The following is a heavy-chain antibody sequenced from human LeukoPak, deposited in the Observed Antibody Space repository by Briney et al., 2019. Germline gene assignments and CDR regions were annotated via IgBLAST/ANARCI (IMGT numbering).Heavy chain of an antibody. CDR2: SDGGSRT. D-gene: IGHD5/OR15-5a*01. Sequence: GGSLRLSCAASGFTVSSSYMSWVRQAPGKGLEWVSGISDGGSRTYYADSVKGRFTISRDDSKNTLYLQLSSLGAEDTAVYYCGVSTGRYDFYGMDVWGQGTTLTVSS. CDR1: GFTVSSSY. CDR3: GVSTGRYDFYGMDV. V-gene: IGHV3-53*05. J-gene: IGHJ6*02.